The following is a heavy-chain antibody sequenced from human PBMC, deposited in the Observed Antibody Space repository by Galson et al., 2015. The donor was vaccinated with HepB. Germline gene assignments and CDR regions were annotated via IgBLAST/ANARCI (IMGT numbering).Heavy chain of an antibody. CDR3: AKEDYDLLTGYRYYNYGMDV. CDR2: INGDGSIR. V-gene: IGHV3-74*01. D-gene: IGHD3-9*01. J-gene: IGHJ6*02. Sequence: SLRLSCAVSGSIFRDYWINWVRQAPGKGLVWVSRINGDGSIRNYADAVKGRFTISRDNAKNTLYLQMSSLTAEDTAVYYCAKEDYDLLTGYRYYNYGMDVWGQGTTVTVAS. CDR1: GSIFRDYW.